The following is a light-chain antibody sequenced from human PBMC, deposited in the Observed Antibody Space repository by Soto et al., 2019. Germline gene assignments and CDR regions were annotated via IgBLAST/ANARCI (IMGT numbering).Light chain of an antibody. CDR3: AAWDDSLNGVV. V-gene: IGLV1-44*01. CDR1: SSNIGRNA. J-gene: IGLJ2*01. Sequence: QSVLTQSPSASGTPGQRVTISCSGSSSNIGRNAVNWYQQLPGTAPKLLIYSNNQRPSGVPDRFSGSKSGTSASLAISGLQSEDEADYYCAAWDDSLNGVVFGGGTQLTVL. CDR2: SNN.